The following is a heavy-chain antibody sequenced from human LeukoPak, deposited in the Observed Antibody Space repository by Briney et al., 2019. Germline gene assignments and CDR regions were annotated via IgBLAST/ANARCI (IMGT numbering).Heavy chain of an antibody. V-gene: IGHV5-51*01. CDR2: IYPGDSDT. J-gene: IGHJ4*02. CDR3: ARRGIAAAGIGLNYFDY. Sequence: GESLEISCKGSGYSFTSYWIGWVRQMPGKGLEWMGIIYPGDSDTRYSPSFQGQVTISADKSISTAYLQWSSLKASDTAMYYCARRGIAAAGIGLNYFDYWGQGTLVTVSS. D-gene: IGHD6-13*01. CDR1: GYSFTSYW.